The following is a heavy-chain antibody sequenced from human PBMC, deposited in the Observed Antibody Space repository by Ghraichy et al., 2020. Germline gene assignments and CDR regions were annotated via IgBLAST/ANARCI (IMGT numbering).Heavy chain of an antibody. CDR3: ASSSGGTNSFDI. V-gene: IGHV4-31*03. Sequence: SLRLSLTCSVSGGSTNSGGYYWSWIRQLPGKGLEWIGYIFYIGNTYYNPSLKSRLTISVDTAENQFSLKLTSVTAADTAVYYCASSSGGTNSFDIWGQGTMVTVSS. J-gene: IGHJ3*02. CDR2: IFYIGNT. CDR1: GGSTNSGGYY. D-gene: IGHD2-8*01.